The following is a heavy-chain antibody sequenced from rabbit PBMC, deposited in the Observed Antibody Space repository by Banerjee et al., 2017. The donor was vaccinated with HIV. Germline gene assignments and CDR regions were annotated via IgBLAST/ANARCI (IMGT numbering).Heavy chain of an antibody. Sequence: QEQLEESGGDLVKPEGSLTLTCTASGFSFSSYYYMCWVRQAPGKGLEWIACIDAGSSGSTYYASWAKGRFTISKTSSTTVTLQMTSLTAADTATYFCARGGAGYGYDLWGPGTLVTVS. CDR1: GFSFSSYYY. CDR2: IDAGSSGST. J-gene: IGHJ4*01. CDR3: ARGGAGYGYDL. D-gene: IGHD6-1*01. V-gene: IGHV1S45*01.